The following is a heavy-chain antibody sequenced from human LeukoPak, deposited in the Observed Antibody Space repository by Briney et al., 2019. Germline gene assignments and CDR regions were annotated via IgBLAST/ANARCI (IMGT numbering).Heavy chain of an antibody. CDR1: GGSISSSSYY. J-gene: IGHJ1*01. D-gene: IGHD1-26*01. V-gene: IGHV4-39*07. Sequence: SETLSLTCIVSGGSISSSSYYWGWIRQPPGKGLEWIGSIYHSGSTYYNPSLKSRVTISVDTSKNQFSLRLSSVTAADTAVYYCARDYRLTQIQYWGQGTLVTVSS. CDR3: ARDYRLTQIQY. CDR2: IYHSGST.